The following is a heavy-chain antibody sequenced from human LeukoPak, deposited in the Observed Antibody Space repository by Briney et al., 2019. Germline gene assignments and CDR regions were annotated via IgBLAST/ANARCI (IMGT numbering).Heavy chain of an antibody. J-gene: IGHJ4*02. CDR3: AKALYNWNYGDFDY. CDR2: ISGSGGST. CDR1: GFTFSRYA. D-gene: IGHD1-7*01. Sequence: PGGSLRLSCAASGFTFSRYAMSRVRQAPGKGLEWVSAISGSGGSTYYADSVKGRFTISRDNSKNTLYLQMNSLRAEDTAVYYCAKALYNWNYGDFDYWGQGTLVTVSS. V-gene: IGHV3-23*01.